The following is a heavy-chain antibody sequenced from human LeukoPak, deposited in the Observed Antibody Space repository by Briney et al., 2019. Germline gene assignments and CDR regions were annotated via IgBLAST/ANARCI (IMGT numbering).Heavy chain of an antibody. Sequence: KASETLSLTCTVHGGSISSYYWSWIRQPPGKGLEWIGYIYYRGSTNYNPSLKSRVTISVDTSQNQFSLQLSSVTAADTAVYYCARLLLYYYESSGYYSYFDSWGQGTLVTVSS. CDR2: IYYRGST. D-gene: IGHD3-22*01. J-gene: IGHJ4*02. V-gene: IGHV4-59*01. CDR1: GGSISSYY. CDR3: ARLLLYYYESSGYYSYFDS.